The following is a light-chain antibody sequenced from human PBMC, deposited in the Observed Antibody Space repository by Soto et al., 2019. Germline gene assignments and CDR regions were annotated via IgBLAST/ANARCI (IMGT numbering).Light chain of an antibody. CDR3: CSYAGSSAHVV. Sequence: QSLLTQTASVSGSPGQSITISCTGTSSDGGSYNLVSWYQQHPGKAPKLMIYEGSKRPSGVSNRFSGSKSGNTASLTISGLQAVDEADYYCCSYAGSSAHVVFGGGTKLTVL. J-gene: IGLJ2*01. CDR2: EGS. CDR1: SSDGGSYNL. V-gene: IGLV2-23*01.